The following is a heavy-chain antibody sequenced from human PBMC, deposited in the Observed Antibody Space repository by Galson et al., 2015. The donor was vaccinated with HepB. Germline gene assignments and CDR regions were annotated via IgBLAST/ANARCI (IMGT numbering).Heavy chain of an antibody. CDR1: GGTFSSYA. J-gene: IGHJ3*02. Sequence: SVKVSCKASGGTFSSYAISWVRQAPGQGLEWMGGIIPIFGIANYAQKFQGRVTITADKSTSTAYMGLSSLRSEDTAVYYCARSRELLVDAFDIWGQGTMVTVSS. D-gene: IGHD1-26*01. CDR2: IIPIFGIA. CDR3: ARSRELLVDAFDI. V-gene: IGHV1-69*10.